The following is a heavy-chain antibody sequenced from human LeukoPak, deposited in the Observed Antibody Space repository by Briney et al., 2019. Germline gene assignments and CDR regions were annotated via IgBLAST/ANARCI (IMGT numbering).Heavy chain of an antibody. CDR2: IKQDGSKK. Sequence: PGGSLRLSCVASGFPFSSYWMTWVRQAPGKGLEWVANIKQDGSKKSYVDSVKGRFTISRDNAKNSLYLQMNSLRAEDTAIYYWKKGGYIDEGIYYWGQGTLVTVSS. D-gene: IGHD1-1*01. J-gene: IGHJ4*02. CDR1: GFPFSSYW. V-gene: IGHV3-7*01. CDR3: KKGGYIDEGIYY.